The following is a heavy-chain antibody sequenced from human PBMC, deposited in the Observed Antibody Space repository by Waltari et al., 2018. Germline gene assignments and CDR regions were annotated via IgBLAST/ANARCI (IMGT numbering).Heavy chain of an antibody. CDR1: GGSISSSSYY. D-gene: IGHD3-22*01. V-gene: IGHV4-39*01. CDR3: ASQRRRYYYDSSGYSTTDAFDI. Sequence: QLQLQESGPGLVKPSETLSLTCTVSGGSISSSSYYWGWIRQPPGKGWEWIGSIYYSGSTYYNPSLKSRVTISVDTSKNQFSLKLSSVTAADTAVYYCASQRRRYYYDSSGYSTTDAFDIWGQGTMVTVSS. J-gene: IGHJ3*02. CDR2: IYYSGST.